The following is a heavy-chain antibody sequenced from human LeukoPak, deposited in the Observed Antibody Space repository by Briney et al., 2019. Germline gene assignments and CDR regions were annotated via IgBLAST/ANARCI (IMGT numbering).Heavy chain of an antibody. CDR2: ISGSGGST. CDR1: GFTFSSYA. J-gene: IGHJ6*02. Sequence: GGSLRLSCAASGFTFSSYAMSWVRQAPGKGLEWVSAISGSGGSTYYADSVKGRFTISRDNAKNTLYLQMNSLRDEATDVYYCAKGPYCSSTSCLPELYYYGMDVWGQGTTVTVSS. CDR3: AKGPYCSSTSCLPELYYYGMDV. D-gene: IGHD2-2*01. V-gene: IGHV3-23*01.